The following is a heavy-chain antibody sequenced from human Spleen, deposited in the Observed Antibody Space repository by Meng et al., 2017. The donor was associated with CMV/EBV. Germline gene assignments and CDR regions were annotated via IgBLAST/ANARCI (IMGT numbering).Heavy chain of an antibody. CDR3: GLSLSITYFDY. V-gene: IGHV3-23*01. J-gene: IGHJ4*02. Sequence: GESLKISCAASGFTFSSYAMSWVRQAPGKGLEWVSAISGSGGSTYYADSVKGRFTISRDNSKNTLYLQMNSLRAEDTAVYYCGLSLSITYFDYWGQGAPVTVSS. CDR1: GFTFSSYA. D-gene: IGHD2/OR15-2a*01. CDR2: ISGSGGST.